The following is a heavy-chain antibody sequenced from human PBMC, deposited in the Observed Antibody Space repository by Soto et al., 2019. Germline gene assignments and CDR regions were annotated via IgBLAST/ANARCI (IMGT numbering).Heavy chain of an antibody. CDR2: MNPNSGNT. CDR1: GYTFTSYD. Sequence: QVQLVQSGAEVKKPGASVKVSCKASGYTFTSYDINWVRQATGQGLEWMGWMNPNSGNTGYAQKFQGRVSMTRKTSISTAYMELSSRRSEDTAGYYCAGLRRPAAGRGEGHYNSMDVWGQGTTVTVSS. D-gene: IGHD6-13*01. V-gene: IGHV1-8*01. J-gene: IGHJ6*02. CDR3: AGLRRPAAGRGEGHYNSMDV.